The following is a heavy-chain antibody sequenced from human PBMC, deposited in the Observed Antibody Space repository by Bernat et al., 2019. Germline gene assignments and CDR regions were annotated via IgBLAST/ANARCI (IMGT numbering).Heavy chain of an antibody. J-gene: IGHJ4*02. Sequence: EVQLVESGGGLVQPGGSLRLSCAASGFTFSSYWMSWVRQAPGKGLEWVANIKQDGSEKYYVDSVKGRFTISRDNAKNSLYLQMNSLRAEDTAVYYCAKGDMREWLADFDYWGQGTLVTVSS. D-gene: IGHD6-19*01. V-gene: IGHV3-7*01. CDR1: GFTFSSYW. CDR3: AKGDMREWLADFDY. CDR2: IKQDGSEK.